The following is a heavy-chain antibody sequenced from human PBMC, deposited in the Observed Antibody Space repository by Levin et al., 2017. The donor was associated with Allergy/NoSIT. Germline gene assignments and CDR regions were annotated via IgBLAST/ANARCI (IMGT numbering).Heavy chain of an antibody. J-gene: IGHJ6*03. CDR3: AKSMTATTGRSAMDV. CDR1: GFTSSIYV. D-gene: IGHD1/OR15-1a*01. CDR2: ITNDDGT. Sequence: QTGGSLRLSCVASGFTSSIYVMRWVRQAPGKGLEWVSSITNDDGTYYGDSVKGRFTVTRDDSKNTVTLQISSLRAEDTAVYYCAKSMTATTGRSAMDVWGTGTAVTVSS. V-gene: IGHV3-23*01.